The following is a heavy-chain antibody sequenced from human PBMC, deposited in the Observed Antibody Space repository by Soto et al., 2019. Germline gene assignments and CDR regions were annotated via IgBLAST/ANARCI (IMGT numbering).Heavy chain of an antibody. Sequence: SETLSLTCTVSGDSISSSDYFWGWIRQPPGKGLEWIGSVSYGGSTYSNPSLKSRVTISVDTSRNQFSLKLSSVTAADTAVYYCARTDIANWFDLWGQATLVTVSS. CDR3: ARTDIANWFDL. CDR1: GDSISSSDYF. J-gene: IGHJ5*02. V-gene: IGHV4-39*01. CDR2: VSYGGST. D-gene: IGHD3-9*01.